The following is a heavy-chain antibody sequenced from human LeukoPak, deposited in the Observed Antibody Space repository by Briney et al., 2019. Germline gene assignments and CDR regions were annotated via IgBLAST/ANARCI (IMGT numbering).Heavy chain of an antibody. CDR2: ISGSGGST. CDR1: GFTLCSYA. Sequence: GGSLRLSCAASGFTLCSYAMSWVRPAPGKGLEWVSAISGSGGSTYYADSVKGRFTISRDNSKNTLYLQMNSLRAEDTAVYYCAKGSDYDYVWGSYRFFPVDYWGQGTLVTVSS. D-gene: IGHD3-16*02. V-gene: IGHV3-23*01. J-gene: IGHJ4*02. CDR3: AKGSDYDYVWGSYRFFPVDY.